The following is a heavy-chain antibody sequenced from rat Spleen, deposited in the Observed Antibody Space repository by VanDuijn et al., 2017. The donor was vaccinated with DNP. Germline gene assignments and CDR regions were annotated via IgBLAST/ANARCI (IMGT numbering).Heavy chain of an antibody. CDR1: GFTFRDYY. J-gene: IGHJ3*01. CDR2: ISYDGGPA. Sequence: EVQLVESGGGLVQPGRSLKLSCAASGFTFRDYYMAWVRQAPTKGLEWVAYISYDGGPAYNGDSVKGRFTISRDNAKSTLYLQMNSLRSEDMATYYCSRHVLPLRVWDYWGQGTLVIVSS. D-gene: IGHD1-4*01. CDR3: SRHVLPLRVWDY. V-gene: IGHV5-22*01.